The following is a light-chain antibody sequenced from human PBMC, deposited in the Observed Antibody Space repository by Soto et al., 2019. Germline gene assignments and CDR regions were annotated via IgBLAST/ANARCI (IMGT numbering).Light chain of an antibody. CDR1: QSVRSNY. V-gene: IGKV3-20*01. CDR3: QQYRDLPQT. CDR2: NSN. J-gene: IGKJ1*01. Sequence: EIVLTQSPGTLSLSPGERATLSCRASQSVRSNYLAWYQQKPGRAPRLLIYNSNTRATGVPDRFSGSGSGTDFTLTISRLEPEDFAPYNCQQYRDLPQTFGQGTKVEMK.